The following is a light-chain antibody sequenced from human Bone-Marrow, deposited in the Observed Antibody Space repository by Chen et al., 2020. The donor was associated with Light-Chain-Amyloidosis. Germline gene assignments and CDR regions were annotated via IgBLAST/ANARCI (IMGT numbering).Light chain of an antibody. Sequence: TQSPPPWPVPVGARVTITCRTSQNIMGSLSWYQQKPGQAPKLLIYTASTLQSGVPSRFSGSGSGTDFTLTITSVQPDDFATYYCQQSYSSPTFGGGTKVKIK. J-gene: IGKJ4*01. CDR3: QQSYSSPT. V-gene: IGKV1-39*01. CDR1: QNIMGS. CDR2: TAS.